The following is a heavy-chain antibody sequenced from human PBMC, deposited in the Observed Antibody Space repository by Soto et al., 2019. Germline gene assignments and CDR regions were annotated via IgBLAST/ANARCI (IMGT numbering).Heavy chain of an antibody. J-gene: IGHJ3*02. CDR3: GRPILTGLTDVFDI. CDR1: GFTFSSYW. D-gene: IGHD3-9*01. CDR2: INSDGSST. V-gene: IGHV3-74*01. Sequence: PGGSLRLSCAASGFTFSSYWMHWVRQAPGKGLVWVSRINSDGSSTSYADSVKGRFTISRDNAKNTLYLQMNSLRAEDTAVYYCGRPILTGLTDVFDIGGQGTRATVSS.